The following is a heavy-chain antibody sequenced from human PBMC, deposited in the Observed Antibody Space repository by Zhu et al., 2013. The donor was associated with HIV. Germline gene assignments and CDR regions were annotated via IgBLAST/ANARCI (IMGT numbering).Heavy chain of an antibody. CDR3: ARSGGNSEENDYFDYYFYYMDV. CDR1: GGTFSNYA. CDR2: IVPIFGTT. V-gene: IGHV1-69*01. J-gene: IGHJ6*03. Sequence: QVQLVQSGAEVKKPGSSVKVSCKLSGGTFSNYAISWVRQAPGQGLEWMGAIVPIFGTTDYAQRFQGRVTITADESTSTVYMELNSLRFEDTAVYYCARSGGNSEENDYFDYYFYYMDVWSEGTRSPSP. D-gene: IGHD2-21*02.